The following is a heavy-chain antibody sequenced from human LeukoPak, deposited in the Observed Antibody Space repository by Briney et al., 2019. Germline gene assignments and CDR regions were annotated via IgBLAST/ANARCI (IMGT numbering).Heavy chain of an antibody. CDR2: TFNGGSP. J-gene: IGHJ6*03. CDR3: ARGVVSPRFFDYMDV. V-gene: IGHV4-61*02. D-gene: IGHD2-2*01. Sequence: PSETLSLTCNVSGASTIDNNFYWNWIRQPAGESLEWIGRTFNGGSPNYNPSLMSRVTISMDTSTNQSSLKLNSVTAADTAIYYCARGVVSPRFFDYMDVWGKGTPVTVSS. CDR1: GASTIDNNFY.